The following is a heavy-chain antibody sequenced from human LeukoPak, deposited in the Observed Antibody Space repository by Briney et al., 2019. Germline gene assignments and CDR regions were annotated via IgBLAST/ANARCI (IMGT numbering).Heavy chain of an antibody. V-gene: IGHV4-61*05. D-gene: IGHD2-8*01. J-gene: IGHJ4*02. CDR1: SYSISISSGYY. CDR2: IYYSGST. CDR3: ARSVYAMNFDY. Sequence: SETLSLTCAVSSYSISISSGYYWSWIRQPPGKGLEWIGYIYYSGSTNYNPSLKSRVTISVDTSKNQFSLKLSSVTAADTAVYYCARSVYAMNFDYWGQGTLVTVSS.